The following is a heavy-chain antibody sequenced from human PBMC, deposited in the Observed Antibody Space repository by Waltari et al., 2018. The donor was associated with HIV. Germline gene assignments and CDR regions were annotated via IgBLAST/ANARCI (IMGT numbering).Heavy chain of an antibody. J-gene: IGHJ4*02. V-gene: IGHV4-34*01. CDR2: INHSGST. Sequence: QVQLQQWGAGLLKPSETLSLTCAVYGGSFSGYYWRWIRQPPGKGLEWIGEINHSGSTNYNPSLKSRVTISVDTSKNQFSLKLSSVTAADTAVYYCARGHCSGGSCYSLNYWGQGTLVTVSS. CDR3: ARGHCSGGSCYSLNY. CDR1: GGSFSGYY. D-gene: IGHD2-15*01.